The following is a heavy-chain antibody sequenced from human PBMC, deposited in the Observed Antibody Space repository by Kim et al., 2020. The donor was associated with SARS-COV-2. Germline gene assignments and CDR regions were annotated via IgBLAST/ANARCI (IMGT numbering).Heavy chain of an antibody. CDR2: IIPILGIA. J-gene: IGHJ6*01. V-gene: IGHV1-69*04. CDR1: GGTFSSYA. D-gene: IGHD5-18*01. CDR3: AREVGTWIQLWPDYGMDV. Sequence: SVKVSCKASGGTFSSYAISWVRQAPGQGLEWMGRIIPILGIANYAQKFQGRVTITADKSTSTAYMELSSLRSEDTAVYYFAREVGTWIQLWPDYGMDVW.